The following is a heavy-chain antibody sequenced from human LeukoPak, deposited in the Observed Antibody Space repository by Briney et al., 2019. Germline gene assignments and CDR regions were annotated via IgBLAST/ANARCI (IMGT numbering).Heavy chain of an antibody. D-gene: IGHD3-3*01. Sequence: GASVKVSCKASGYTFTSYDINWVRQATGQGLEWMGWMNPNSGNTGYAQKFQGRVTMTRNTSISTAYMELSSLRSEDTAVYYCARDQPLRYYDFWSAHIPRGWFDPWGQGTLVTVSS. CDR1: GYTFTSYD. CDR3: ARDQPLRYYDFWSAHIPRGWFDP. CDR2: MNPNSGNT. V-gene: IGHV1-8*01. J-gene: IGHJ5*02.